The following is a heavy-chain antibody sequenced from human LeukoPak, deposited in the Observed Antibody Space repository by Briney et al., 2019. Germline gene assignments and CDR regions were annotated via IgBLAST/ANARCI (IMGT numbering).Heavy chain of an antibody. V-gene: IGHV1-69*05. D-gene: IGHD3-16*02. J-gene: IGHJ5*02. CDR1: GGTFSSYA. CDR3: AREREGYYDYVWGSYRLGH. Sequence: SVKVSCKASGGTFSSYAISWVRQAPGQGLEWMGRIIPISGTANYAQKFQGRVTITTDESTSTAYMELSSLRSEDTAVYYCAREREGYYDYVWGSYRLGHWGQGTLVTVSS. CDR2: IIPISGTA.